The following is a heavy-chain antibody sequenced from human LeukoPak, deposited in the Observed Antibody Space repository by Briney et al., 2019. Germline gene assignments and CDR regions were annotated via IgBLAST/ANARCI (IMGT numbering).Heavy chain of an antibody. D-gene: IGHD6-19*01. J-gene: IGHJ4*02. CDR1: GFTFSSYA. Sequence: GGSLRLSCAAPGFTFSSYAMSWVRQAPGRGLEWVSAISGSGGSTYYADSVKGRFTTSRDNSKNTLYLQMNSLRAEDTAVYYCATGSGWYYFDYWGQGTLVTVSS. CDR2: ISGSGGST. V-gene: IGHV3-23*01. CDR3: ATGSGWYYFDY.